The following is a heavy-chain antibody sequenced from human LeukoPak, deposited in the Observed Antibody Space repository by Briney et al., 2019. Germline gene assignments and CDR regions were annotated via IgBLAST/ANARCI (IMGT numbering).Heavy chain of an antibody. D-gene: IGHD6-6*01. J-gene: IGHJ5*02. CDR3: AISTYSSSPS. Sequence: PGGSLRLSCAASGFAFSDHWMIWVRQAPGKGREWVDNINHDESKKYYVDSVEGRFTISRDNAKNSLYLQMNSLRAEDTAVYYCAISTYSSSPSWGQGTLVTVSS. CDR1: GFAFSDHW. CDR2: INHDESKK. V-gene: IGHV3-7*01.